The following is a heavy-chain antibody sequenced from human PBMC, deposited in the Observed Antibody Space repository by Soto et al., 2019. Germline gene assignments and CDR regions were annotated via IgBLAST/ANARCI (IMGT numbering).Heavy chain of an antibody. D-gene: IGHD2-8*01. J-gene: IGHJ3*02. CDR2: IYYSGST. CDR1: GGSIRSSSYY. V-gene: IGHV4-39*02. CDR3: ARDPDSMGI. Sequence: PSETLSLTFTVSGGSIRSSSYYWGWIRQPPGTGLEWIGSIYYSGSTYYNPSLKSRATISVDTSKNQFSLKLSSVPAEDTAVYDCARDPDSMGIWRQGTMVTVS.